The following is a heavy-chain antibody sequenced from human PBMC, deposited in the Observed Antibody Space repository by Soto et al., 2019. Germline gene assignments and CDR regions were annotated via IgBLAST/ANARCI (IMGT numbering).Heavy chain of an antibody. CDR1: GFTFSIYW. Sequence: GGSLRLSCAASGFTFSIYWMSWVRQAPGKGLEWVANIKQDESEKYYVDSVKGRFTISRDNAKKSLYLQMNSLRADDTAVYYCAREGSSGYDRWGQGTLVTVSS. V-gene: IGHV3-7*01. D-gene: IGHD5-12*01. CDR3: AREGSSGYDR. CDR2: IKQDESEK. J-gene: IGHJ4*02.